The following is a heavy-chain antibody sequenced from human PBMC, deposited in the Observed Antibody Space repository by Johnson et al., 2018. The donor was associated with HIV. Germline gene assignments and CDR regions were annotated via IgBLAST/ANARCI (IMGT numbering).Heavy chain of an antibody. D-gene: IGHD6-19*01. V-gene: IGHV3-7*01. CDR1: GFTFSSYW. CDR3: AREAAVADAFDI. CDR2: IKQDGSET. Sequence: EVQLVESGGGLVQPGGSLRLSCAASGFTFSSYWMNWVRQAPGKGLEWVANIKQDGSETYYVESVKGRFTISRDNAKNTLYLQMNSLRAEDTAVYYCAREAAVADAFDIWGQGTMVTISS. J-gene: IGHJ3*02.